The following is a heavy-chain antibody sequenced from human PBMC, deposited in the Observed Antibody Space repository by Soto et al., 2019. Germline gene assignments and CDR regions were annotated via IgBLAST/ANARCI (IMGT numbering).Heavy chain of an antibody. D-gene: IGHD1-1*01. V-gene: IGHV4-4*07. CDR1: SAYISGLY. CDR3: VRDGTKTLRDWFDP. CDR2: IYATGTT. J-gene: IGHJ5*02. Sequence: PSETLSLTCTVSSAYISGLYWSWIRKSAGKGLEWIGRIYATGTTDYNPSLKSRVMMSVDTSKKQFSLKLGSVTAADTAVYYCVRDGTKTLRDWFDPWGQGISVTVSS.